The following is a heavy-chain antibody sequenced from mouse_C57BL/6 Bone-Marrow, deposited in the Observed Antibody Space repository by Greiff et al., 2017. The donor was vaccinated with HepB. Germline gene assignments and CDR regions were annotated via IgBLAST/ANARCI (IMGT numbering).Heavy chain of an antibody. V-gene: IGHV14-1*01. CDR2: IDPEDGDT. CDR1: GFNIKDYY. D-gene: IGHD1-1*01. Sequence: VQLKESGAELVRPGASVKLSCTASGFNIKDYYMHWEKQRPEQGLEWIGRIDPEDGDTEYAPKFQGKATMTADTSSNTAYLQLSSLTSEDTAVYYCTNLLLRAWFAYWGQGTLVTVSA. CDR3: TNLLLRAWFAY. J-gene: IGHJ3*01.